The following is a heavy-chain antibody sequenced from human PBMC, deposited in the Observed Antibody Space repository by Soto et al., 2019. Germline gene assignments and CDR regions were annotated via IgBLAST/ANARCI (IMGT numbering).Heavy chain of an antibody. J-gene: IGHJ5*02. CDR2: IYWDDDK. D-gene: IGHD3-22*01. CDR3: GDRRTTYYFDSTFDL. V-gene: IGHV2-5*02. Sequence: QITLKESGPTLVKPTQTLTLTCTFSGFSLSTSGVGVGWIRQPPGKALEWLALIYWDDDKRYSPSLKSRLTITKNTTNNHVVLTMTNRVPVETATYYCGDRRTTYYFDSTFDLWGQGTLVTVSS. CDR1: GFSLSTSGVG.